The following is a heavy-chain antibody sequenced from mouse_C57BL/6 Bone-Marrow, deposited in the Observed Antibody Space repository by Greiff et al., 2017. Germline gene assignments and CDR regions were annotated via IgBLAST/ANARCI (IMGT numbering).Heavy chain of an antibody. J-gene: IGHJ2*01. CDR3: ARSSYVRYSFDF. Sequence: QVQLQQSGAELVRPGASVKLSCKPSGYIFTSYWIHWVKQRSGQGLEWIGRIYPGTGSIYYNEKFKGKATLTADKSSSTAYMRLSSLKSEASAVYVSARSSYVRYSFDFWGRGTTPTVSA. V-gene: IGHV1S132*01. CDR1: GYIFTSYW. CDR2: IYPGTGSI. D-gene: IGHD1-1*01.